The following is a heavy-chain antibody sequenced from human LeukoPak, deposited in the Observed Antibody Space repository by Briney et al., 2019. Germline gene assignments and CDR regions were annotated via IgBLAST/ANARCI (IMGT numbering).Heavy chain of an antibody. D-gene: IGHD2-15*01. V-gene: IGHV1-2*06. J-gene: IGHJ4*02. CDR1: GYTFTGYY. CDR2: INPNSGGT. Sequence: ASVKVSCKASGYTFTGYYMHWVRQAPGQGLEWMGRINPNSGGTDYAQKFQGRVTMTRDTSISTVYMELSRLRSDDTAVYYCARDYPVAAAIDYWGQGTLVTVSS. CDR3: ARDYPVAAAIDY.